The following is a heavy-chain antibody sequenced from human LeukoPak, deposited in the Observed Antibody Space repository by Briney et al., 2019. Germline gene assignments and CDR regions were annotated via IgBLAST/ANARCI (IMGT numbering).Heavy chain of an antibody. CDR3: ARDPWYYYDSSGPRNAFDI. J-gene: IGHJ3*02. CDR2: INPSGGST. CDR1: GYTFTSYY. Sequence: ASVKVSRKASGYTFTSYYMHWVRQAPGQGLGWMGIINPSGGSTSYAQKFQGRVTMTRDTSTSTVYMELSGLRSEDTAVYYCARDPWYYYDSSGPRNAFDIWGQGTMVTVSS. D-gene: IGHD3-22*01. V-gene: IGHV1-46*01.